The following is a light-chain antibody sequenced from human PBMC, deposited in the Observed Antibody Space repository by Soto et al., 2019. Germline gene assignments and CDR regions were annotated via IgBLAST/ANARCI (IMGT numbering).Light chain of an antibody. J-gene: IGLJ1*01. CDR3: AAWDDSLSGYV. Sequence: QSVLTQPPAASGTPGQRVTISCSGSSSNIGSNYVYWYQQLPGTAPKLLIYRNNQRPSGVPDRFSGSKSGTSASLAISGLRSEYEADYYCAAWDDSLSGYVFGTGTEVTVL. V-gene: IGLV1-47*01. CDR1: SSNIGSNY. CDR2: RNN.